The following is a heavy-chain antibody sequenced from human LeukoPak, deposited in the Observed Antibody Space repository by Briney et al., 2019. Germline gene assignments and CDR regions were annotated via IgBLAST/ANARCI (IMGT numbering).Heavy chain of an antibody. Sequence: GGSLRLSCAASGFIFSNYAMYWFRQATGKGLELVAGISYDGSSQYYADSVKGRLTISRDNSRNTLYLQMNSLRAEDTAAYYCARDYYDSSGQDWGQGTLVTVSS. V-gene: IGHV3-30-3*01. CDR3: ARDYYDSSGQD. CDR1: GFIFSNYA. CDR2: ISYDGSSQ. J-gene: IGHJ4*02. D-gene: IGHD3-22*01.